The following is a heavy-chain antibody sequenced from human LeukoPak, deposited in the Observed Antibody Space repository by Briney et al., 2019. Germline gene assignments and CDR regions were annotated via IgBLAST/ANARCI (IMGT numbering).Heavy chain of an antibody. D-gene: IGHD3-22*01. Sequence: SETLSLTCTVSGGSISSYYWSWIRQPAGKGLEWMGRIYTSGSTNYNPSLKSRVTMSVDTSKNQFSLKLSSVTAADTAVYYCARSTGGVVIGPFDYWGQGTLVTVSS. J-gene: IGHJ4*02. V-gene: IGHV4-4*07. CDR2: IYTSGST. CDR1: GGSISSYY. CDR3: ARSTGGVVIGPFDY.